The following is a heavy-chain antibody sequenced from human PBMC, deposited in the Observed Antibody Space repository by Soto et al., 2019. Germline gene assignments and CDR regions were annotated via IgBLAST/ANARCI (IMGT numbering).Heavy chain of an antibody. J-gene: IGHJ4*02. CDR3: VRQLRNLDN. V-gene: IGHV4-39*01. Sequence: QLQLQESGPGLVKPSETLSLTCTVSGGSIINSTFYWGWLRQPPGKGLECIGSFYYSGGTYYKPSLKGRVTISVDTSKNRFSLNLTSVTAADTAVYYCVRQLRNLDNWGPGILVTVSS. D-gene: IGHD4-17*01. CDR1: GGSIINSTFY. CDR2: FYYSGGT.